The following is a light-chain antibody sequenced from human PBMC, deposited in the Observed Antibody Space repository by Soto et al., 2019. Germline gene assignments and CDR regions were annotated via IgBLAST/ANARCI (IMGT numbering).Light chain of an antibody. V-gene: IGKV3-15*01. J-gene: IGKJ2*01. Sequence: EIAMTQSPASLSVSPGDGATLSCRASQSVASNVAWYQQKPGQGPRLLIHGASTRAVGVPARFSGSGSGTDFTLTISSLQSEDFAVYYCQQYHNSPPQYTFGQGTKLQIK. CDR3: QQYHNSPPQYT. CDR2: GAS. CDR1: QSVASN.